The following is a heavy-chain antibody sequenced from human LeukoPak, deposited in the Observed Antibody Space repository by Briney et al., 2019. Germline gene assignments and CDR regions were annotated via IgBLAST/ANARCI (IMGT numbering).Heavy chain of an antibody. V-gene: IGHV4-59*11. CDR3: ARDQISINALDM. CDR1: GASISGHY. CDR2: ISYIGST. Sequence: SETLSLTCTVSGASISGHYLTWLRQPPGKGLVWIGYISYIGSTNYNPSLKSRVTISVDTSKNQFSLKLRSVTAADTAVYYCARDQISINALDMWGQGTMVTVSS. J-gene: IGHJ3*02. D-gene: IGHD1-14*01.